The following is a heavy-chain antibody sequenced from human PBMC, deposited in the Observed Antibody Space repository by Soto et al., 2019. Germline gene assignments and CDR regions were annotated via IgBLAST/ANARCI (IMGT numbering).Heavy chain of an antibody. CDR2: IYYSGST. CDR3: ASQAGFYYYYGMDV. V-gene: IGHV4-39*01. J-gene: IGHJ6*02. D-gene: IGHD6-19*01. CDR1: GGSISSSSYY. Sequence: SETLSLTCTVSGGSISSSSYYWGLIRQPPGKGLEWIGSIYYSGSTYYNPSLKSRVTISVDTSKNQFSLKLSSVTAADTAVYYCASQAGFYYYYGMDVWGQGTTVTVSS.